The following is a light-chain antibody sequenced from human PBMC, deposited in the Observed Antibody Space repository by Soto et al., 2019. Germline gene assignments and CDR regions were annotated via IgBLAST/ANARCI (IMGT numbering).Light chain of an antibody. Sequence: EIVMTQSPATLSVSPGERATLSCRASQSVSSNLAWYQQKPGQAPRLLIYGASTRATGIPARFSGSGSGTEFTLTISSLQSEDFAVYYGQQYNNWPPRYTCGQGTKLEIK. V-gene: IGKV3-15*01. CDR2: GAS. J-gene: IGKJ2*01. CDR1: QSVSSN. CDR3: QQYNNWPPRYT.